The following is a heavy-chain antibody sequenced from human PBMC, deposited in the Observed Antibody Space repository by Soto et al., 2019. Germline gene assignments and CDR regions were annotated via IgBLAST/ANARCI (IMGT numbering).Heavy chain of an antibody. J-gene: IGHJ5*02. V-gene: IGHV1-46*01. CDR3: ARVIAVAGGWFDP. Sequence: ASVKVSCKASGYTFTSYYMHWVRQAPGQGLEWMGIINPSGGSTSYAQKFQGRVTMTRDTSTSAVYMELSSLRSEDTAVYYCARVIAVAGGWFDPWGQGTLVTVSS. D-gene: IGHD6-19*01. CDR2: INPSGGST. CDR1: GYTFTSYY.